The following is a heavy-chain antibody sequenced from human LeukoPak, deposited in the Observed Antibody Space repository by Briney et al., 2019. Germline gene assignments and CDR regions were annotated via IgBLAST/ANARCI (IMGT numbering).Heavy chain of an antibody. CDR1: GDSISSYY. J-gene: IGHJ4*02. CDR3: ARHYSYGSGSYSPFYFDY. D-gene: IGHD3-10*01. V-gene: IGHV4-59*08. Sequence: SETLSLTCTVSGDSISSYYWSWTRQPPGKGLEWIGYIYYSGSTNYNPSLKSRVTISVDTSKNQFSLKLSSVTAADTGVYYCARHYSYGSGSYSPFYFDYWGQGTLVTVSS. CDR2: IYYSGST.